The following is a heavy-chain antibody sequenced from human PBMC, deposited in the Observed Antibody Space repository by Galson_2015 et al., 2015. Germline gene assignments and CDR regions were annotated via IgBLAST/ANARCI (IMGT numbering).Heavy chain of an antibody. J-gene: IGHJ3*02. CDR2: IKSKTDGGTT. V-gene: IGHV3-15*01. CDR1: GFTFSNAW. D-gene: IGHD3-16*02. Sequence: SLRLSCAASGFTFSNAWMSWVRQAPGKGLEWVGRIKSKTDGGTTDYAAPVKGRFTISRDDSKNTLYLQMNSLKTEDTAVYYCTTEDYDYVWGSYRSPIWGQGTMVTVSS. CDR3: TTEDYDYVWGSYRSPI.